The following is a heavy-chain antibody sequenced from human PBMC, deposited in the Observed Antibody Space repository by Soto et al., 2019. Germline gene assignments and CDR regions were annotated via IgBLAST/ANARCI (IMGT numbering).Heavy chain of an antibody. D-gene: IGHD6-6*01. CDR3: ARGVASSSSPPYYYYYGMDV. CDR2: IYHSGST. J-gene: IGHJ6*02. V-gene: IGHV4-30-2*01. Sequence: QLQLQESGSGLVKPSQTLSLTCAVSGGSISSGGYSWSWIRQPPGKGLEWIGYIYHSGSTYYNPSLKSRVTISVDRSKNQFSLKLSSVTAADTAVYYCARGVASSSSPPYYYYYGMDVWGQGTTVTVSS. CDR1: GGSISSGGYS.